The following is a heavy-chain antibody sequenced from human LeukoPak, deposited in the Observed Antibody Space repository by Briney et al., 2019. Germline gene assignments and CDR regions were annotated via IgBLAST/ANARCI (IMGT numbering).Heavy chain of an antibody. CDR3: VRQGTNSGYYLLDY. D-gene: IGHD3-22*01. CDR1: GAALSKYY. V-gene: IGHV4-34*01. CDR2: VAHKGPTVYSPTLDR. J-gene: IGHJ4*02. Sequence: SETLSLTCAVYGAALSKYYWSWIRQSPGKGLEWIGEVAHKGPTVYSPTLDRKYNPSFKSRVTMSVDPSKNQFSLKLTSVTVADTATYYCVRQGTNSGYYLLDYWGQGHLVIVSS.